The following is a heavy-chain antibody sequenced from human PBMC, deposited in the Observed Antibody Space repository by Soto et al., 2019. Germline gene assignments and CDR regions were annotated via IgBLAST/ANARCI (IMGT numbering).Heavy chain of an antibody. CDR1: GYSFTSYW. D-gene: IGHD1-7*01. CDR3: ARRTPGITGTTGYYYYYMDV. J-gene: IGHJ6*03. Sequence: GESLKISCKGSGYSFTSYWIGWVRQMPGKGLEWMGIIYPGDSDTRYSPSFQGQVTISADKSISTAYLQWSSLKASDTAMYYCARRTPGITGTTGYYYYYMDVWGKGTTVTVSS. V-gene: IGHV5-51*01. CDR2: IYPGDSDT.